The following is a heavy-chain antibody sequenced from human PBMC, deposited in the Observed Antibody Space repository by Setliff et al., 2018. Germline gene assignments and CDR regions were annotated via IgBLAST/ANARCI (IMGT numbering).Heavy chain of an antibody. CDR3: ARGHCTTISCFLDH. CDR2: IRAGSDNI. Sequence: LRLSCAASGFIFADYAMHWVRQAPGKGLEWVSGIRAGSDNIAYADSVKGRFTISRDNAKNSLYLQLDSLRPDDTAFYYCARGHCTTISCFLDHWGQGIMGTVS. V-gene: IGHV3-9*01. CDR1: GFIFADYA. D-gene: IGHD2-8*01. J-gene: IGHJ4*02.